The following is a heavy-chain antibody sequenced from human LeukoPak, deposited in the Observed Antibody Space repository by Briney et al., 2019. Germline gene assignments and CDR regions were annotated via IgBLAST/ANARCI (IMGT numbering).Heavy chain of an antibody. CDR2: IWYDGSNK. CDR3: ARAGGYCTNGVCYLTKPFVY. CDR1: GFTFSSYG. D-gene: IGHD2-8*01. J-gene: IGHJ4*02. V-gene: IGHV3-33*01. Sequence: PGRSLRLSCAASGFTFSSYGIHWVRQAPGKGLEWVAVIWYDGSNKYYADSVKGRFTISRDNSKNTLYLQMNSLRAEDTAAYYRARAGGYCTNGVCYLTKPFVYWGQGTLVTVSS.